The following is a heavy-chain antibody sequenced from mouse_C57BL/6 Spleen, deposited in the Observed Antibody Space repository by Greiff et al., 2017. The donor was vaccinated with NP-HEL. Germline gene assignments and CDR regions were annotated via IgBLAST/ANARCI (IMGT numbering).Heavy chain of an antibody. CDR3: AIHGDAWGYAMDY. CDR1: GFTFSDYY. CDR2: ISNGGGST. V-gene: IGHV5-12*01. J-gene: IGHJ4*01. Sequence: EVKLVESGGGLVQPGGSLKLSCAASGFTFSDYYMYWVRQTPEKRLEWVAYISNGGGSTYYPDTVQGRFTISRDNAKNTLYLQMSRLKSEDTAMYYCAIHGDAWGYAMDYWGQGTSVTVSS.